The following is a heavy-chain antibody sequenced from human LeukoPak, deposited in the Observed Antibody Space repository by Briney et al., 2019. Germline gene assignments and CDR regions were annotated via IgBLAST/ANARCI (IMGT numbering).Heavy chain of an antibody. Sequence: ASVKVSCKASGYTFTSYGISWVRHAPEQGLEWMGWISAYNGNTNYAQKLQGSVTMTTDTSTSTAYMELRSLRSDDTAVYYCARERRGYSYGSYYYYYMDVWGKGTTVTVSS. CDR2: ISAYNGNT. V-gene: IGHV1-18*01. D-gene: IGHD5-18*01. J-gene: IGHJ6*03. CDR1: GYTFTSYG. CDR3: ARERRGYSYGSYYYYYMDV.